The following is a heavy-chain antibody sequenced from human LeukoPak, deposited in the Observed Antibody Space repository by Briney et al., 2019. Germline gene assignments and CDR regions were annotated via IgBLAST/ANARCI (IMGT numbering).Heavy chain of an antibody. J-gene: IGHJ4*02. D-gene: IGHD3-22*01. Sequence: GGSLRLSCAASGFTFSSYSMNWVRQAPGKGPEWVSYISSSSSTIYYADSVKGRFTISRDNAKNSLYLQMNSLRAEDTAVYYCATDYDSTTPGYFDYWGQGTLVTVSS. CDR1: GFTFSSYS. CDR3: ATDYDSTTPGYFDY. CDR2: ISSSSSTI. V-gene: IGHV3-48*01.